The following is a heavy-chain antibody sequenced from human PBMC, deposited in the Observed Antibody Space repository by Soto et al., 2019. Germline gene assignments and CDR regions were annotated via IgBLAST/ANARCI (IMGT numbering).Heavy chain of an antibody. D-gene: IGHD2-2*01. CDR1: GYTFTTYG. Sequence: ASVKVSCKASGYTFTTYGVTWVRQAPGQGLEWMGWVSAHNGDTKYSQNFQGRVTMTTDTSTSTAYMELRSLRSDDTAVYYCVRVKIIVSADLTTYEPWGQGTLVSVSS. CDR2: VSAHNGDT. V-gene: IGHV1-18*04. J-gene: IGHJ5*02. CDR3: VRVKIIVSADLTTYEP.